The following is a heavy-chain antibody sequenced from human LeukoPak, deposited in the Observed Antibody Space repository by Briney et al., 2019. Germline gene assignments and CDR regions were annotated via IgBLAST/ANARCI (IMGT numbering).Heavy chain of an antibody. J-gene: IGHJ5*02. V-gene: IGHV4-59*12. CDR2: IYYSGST. CDR1: GGSISSYY. D-gene: IGHD6-13*01. CDR3: AREPPGALQQLVLRGGWFDP. Sequence: SETLSLTCTVSGGSISSYYWSWIRQPPGKGLEWIGYIYYSGSTNYNPSLKSRVTISVDTSKNQFSLKLSSVTAADTAVYYCAREPPGALQQLVLRGGWFDPWGQGTLVTVSS.